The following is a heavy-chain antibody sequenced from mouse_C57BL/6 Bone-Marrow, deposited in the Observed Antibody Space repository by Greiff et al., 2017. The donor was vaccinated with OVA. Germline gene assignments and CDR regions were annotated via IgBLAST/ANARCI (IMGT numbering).Heavy chain of an antibody. CDR1: GFSLTSYG. J-gene: IGHJ1*03. D-gene: IGHD1-1*01. CDR2: IWRGGST. Sequence: VKLMESGPGLVQPSQSLSITCTVSGFSLTSYGVHWVRQSPGKGLEWLGVIWRGGSTDYNAAFMSRLSITKDNSKSQVFFKMNSLQADDTAIYYCANHYYGSSDRGWYFDVWGTGTTVTVSS. CDR3: ANHYYGSSDRGWYFDV. V-gene: IGHV2-5*01.